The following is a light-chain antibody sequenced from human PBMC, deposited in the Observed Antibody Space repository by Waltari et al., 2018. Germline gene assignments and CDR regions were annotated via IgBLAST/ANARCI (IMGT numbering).Light chain of an antibody. Sequence: HSVLTQPPSVSAAPGQDVTIFCSGSSSNIGNYYVSWYQQVPGTAPKLLIFYNTGRPAGIPERSSGAKSGTAATRDITGLQTGDEAHYYCATWDSSLSGGVFGGGTKVTVL. CDR1: SSNIGNYY. CDR2: YNT. J-gene: IGLJ2*01. V-gene: IGLV1-51*01. CDR3: ATWDSSLSGGV.